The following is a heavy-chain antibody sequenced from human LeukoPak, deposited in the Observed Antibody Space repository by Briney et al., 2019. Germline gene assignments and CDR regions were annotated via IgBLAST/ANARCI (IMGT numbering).Heavy chain of an antibody. V-gene: IGHV3-21*01. CDR1: GSTFSSYS. J-gene: IGHJ4*02. CDR2: ISSSSSYI. CDR3: AREVALDY. Sequence: PGGSLRRSCAGSGSTFSSYSMNWVRQAPGKGLEWVSSISSSSSYIYYADSVKGRFTISRDNAKNSLYLQMNSLRAEDTAVYYCAREVALDYWGQGTLVTVSS. D-gene: IGHD5-12*01.